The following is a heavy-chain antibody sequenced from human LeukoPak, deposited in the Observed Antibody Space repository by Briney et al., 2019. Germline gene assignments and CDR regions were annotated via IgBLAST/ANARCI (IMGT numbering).Heavy chain of an antibody. J-gene: IGHJ6*02. V-gene: IGHV1-18*01. CDR2: ISAYNGNT. CDR3: ARSGAYSSSDYGMDV. D-gene: IGHD6-13*01. CDR1: GYTFTSYG. Sequence: ASVKVSCKASGYTFTSYGISWVRQAPGQGLEWMGWISAYNGNTNYAQKLQGRVTMTTDTSTSTAYVELRSLRSDDTAVYYCARSGAYSSSDYGMDVWGQGTTVTVSS.